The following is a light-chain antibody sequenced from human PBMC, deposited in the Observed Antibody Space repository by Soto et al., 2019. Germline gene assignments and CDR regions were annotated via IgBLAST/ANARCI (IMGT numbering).Light chain of an antibody. CDR3: CSYAGDSTWV. CDR2: EGS. V-gene: IGLV2-23*01. CDR1: GGVVGNYNL. J-gene: IGLJ3*02. Sequence: QSALTQPASVSGSPGQSITIPCIGPGGVVGNYNLVSWYQQHPGEAPKLLIYEGSKRPSGVSNRFSGSKFGNTASLTISGLQAEDEVDYYCCSYAGDSTWVFGGGTKLTVL.